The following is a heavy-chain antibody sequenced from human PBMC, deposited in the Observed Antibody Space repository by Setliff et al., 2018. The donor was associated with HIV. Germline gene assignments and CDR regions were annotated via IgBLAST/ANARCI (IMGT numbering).Heavy chain of an antibody. V-gene: IGHV1-46*01. D-gene: IGHD3-22*01. J-gene: IGHJ5*02. Sequence: ASVKVSCKAPGYTFTRNQIHWLRQAPGQGLEWMGIINPSGGSAAYAEQFQGRVTMTSDTSTNTVYMELRSLGSEETAVFYCARDGGDGSGYYYADPWGQGTLVTVSS. CDR3: ARDGGDGSGYYYADP. CDR1: GYTFTRNQ. CDR2: INPSGGSA.